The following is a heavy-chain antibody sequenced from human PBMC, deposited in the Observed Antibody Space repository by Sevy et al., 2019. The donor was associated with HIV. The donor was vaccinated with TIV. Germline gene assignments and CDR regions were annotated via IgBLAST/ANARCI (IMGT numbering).Heavy chain of an antibody. J-gene: IGHJ4*02. CDR2: IYSGGIT. CDR1: GFTFSRYS. D-gene: IGHD6-19*01. Sequence: GGSLRLSCVASGFTFSRYSMNWVRQAPGKGLEWVSVIYSGGITYYTDSVQGRFIISRDNSKNTLYLQMNSLRADDTAVYYCARLSGWFDYWGQGTLVTVSS. V-gene: IGHV3-53*01. CDR3: ARLSGWFDY.